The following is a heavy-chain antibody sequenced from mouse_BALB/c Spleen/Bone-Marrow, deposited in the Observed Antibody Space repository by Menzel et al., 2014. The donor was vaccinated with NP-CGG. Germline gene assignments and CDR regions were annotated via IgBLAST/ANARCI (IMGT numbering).Heavy chain of an antibody. CDR2: INPSNGGT. CDR3: TRSTMITYFDY. D-gene: IGHD2-4*01. Sequence: VKLMESGAELVKPGASVKLSCKASGYTFTSYYMYWVKQRPGQGLEWIGEINPSNGGTSFNEKFKSKATLTVDKSSSTAYMQLSSLTSEDSAVYYCTRSTMITYFDYWGQGTTLTVSS. J-gene: IGHJ2*01. CDR1: GYTFTSYY. V-gene: IGHV1S81*02.